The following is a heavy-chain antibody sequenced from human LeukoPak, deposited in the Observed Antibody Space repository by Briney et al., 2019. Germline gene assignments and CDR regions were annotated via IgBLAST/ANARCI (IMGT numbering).Heavy chain of an antibody. CDR3: TKDDGNNYGCLDY. CDR2: IDSSSSYI. V-gene: IGHV3-21*01. CDR1: GFTFSGYS. Sequence: GGSLRLSCEASGFTFSGYSMNWVRQAPGKGLEWVSSIDSSSSYIYYADSLKGRFIISRDNAKNSLFLQINSLRAEDTAVYYCTKDDGNNYGCLDYWGQGTLVTVSS. J-gene: IGHJ4*02. D-gene: IGHD5-18*01.